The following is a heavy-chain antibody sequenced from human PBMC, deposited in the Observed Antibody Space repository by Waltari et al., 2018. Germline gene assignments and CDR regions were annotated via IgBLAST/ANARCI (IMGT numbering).Heavy chain of an antibody. Sequence: QVQLQESGPGLVKPSETLSLTCPVSGGSISSYYWSWIRQPAGKGLEWIGRIYTSGSTNYNPSLKSRVTMSVDTSKNQFSLKLSSVTAADTAVYYCARGYCSSTSCYLDYWGQGTLVTVSS. V-gene: IGHV4-4*07. J-gene: IGHJ4*02. CDR1: GGSISSYY. CDR2: IYTSGST. D-gene: IGHD2-2*01. CDR3: ARGYCSSTSCYLDY.